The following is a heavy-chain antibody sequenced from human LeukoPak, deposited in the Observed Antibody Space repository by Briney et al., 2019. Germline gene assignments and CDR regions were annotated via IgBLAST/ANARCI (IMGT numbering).Heavy chain of an antibody. CDR2: IYTSGST. J-gene: IGHJ5*02. D-gene: IGHD1-1*01. V-gene: IGHV4-61*02. CDR1: GGSISSGSYY. Sequence: SETPSLTCTVSGGSISSGSYYWSWIRQPAGKGLEWIGRIYTSGSTNYNPSLKSRVTISVDTSKNQFSLKLSSVTAADTAVYYCARDLGILWFDPWGQGTLVTVSS. CDR3: ARDLGILWFDP.